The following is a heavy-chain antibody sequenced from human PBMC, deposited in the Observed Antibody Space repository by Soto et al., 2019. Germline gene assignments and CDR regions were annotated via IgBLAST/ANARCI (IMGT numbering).Heavy chain of an antibody. CDR1: GFSLSSSGVG. D-gene: IGHD3-10*01. CDR2: IYWNDDR. V-gene: IGHV2-5*01. J-gene: IGHJ4*02. CDR3: THVDYGSGDF. Sequence: QITLKESGPTLVKPTQTLTLTCTFSGFSLSSSGVGMGWIRQPPGQALEWLGLIYWNDDRRYSPSLRSRLTITQDTSKNQVVLTMTNMDPVDTATYYCTHVDYGSGDFWGQGTLVTVSS.